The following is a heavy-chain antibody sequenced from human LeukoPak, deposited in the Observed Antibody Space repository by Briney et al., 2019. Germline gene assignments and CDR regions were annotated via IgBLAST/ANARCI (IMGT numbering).Heavy chain of an antibody. D-gene: IGHD3-10*01. Sequence: GGSLRLSCVGSRFSFSNYAMNWVRQAPGKGLEWVSAISGSGGSTDYADSVKGRFTISRDNSKNTLYLQMNSLRAEDTAVYYCAKNPVQLLSFGESFYFDYWGQGTLVTVSS. CDR2: ISGSGGST. CDR1: RFSFSNYA. CDR3: AKNPVQLLSFGESFYFDY. V-gene: IGHV3-23*01. J-gene: IGHJ4*02.